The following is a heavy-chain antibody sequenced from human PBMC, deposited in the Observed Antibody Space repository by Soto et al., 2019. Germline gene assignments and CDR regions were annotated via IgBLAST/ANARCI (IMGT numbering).Heavy chain of an antibody. D-gene: IGHD6-19*01. CDR2: IYPGDSDT. V-gene: IGHV5-51*01. J-gene: IGHJ6*02. CDR3: ARNTVAGTESYYYYGMDV. CDR1: GYSFTSYW. Sequence: PGESLKISCKGSGYSFTSYWIGRVRQMPGKGLEWMGIIYPGDSDTRYSPSFQGQVTISADKSISTAYLQWSSLKASDTAMYYCARNTVAGTESYYYYGMDVWGQGTPVTVSS.